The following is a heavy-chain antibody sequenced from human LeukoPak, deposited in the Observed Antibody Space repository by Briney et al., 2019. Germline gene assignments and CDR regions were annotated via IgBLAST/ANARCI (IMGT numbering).Heavy chain of an antibody. CDR3: ARGYWSGYSSGYFDY. D-gene: IGHD3-3*01. Sequence: SETLSLTCAVYGGSFSGYYWSWIRQPPGKGLEWIGEINHSGSTNYNPSLKSRVTISVDTSKNQFSLKLSSVTAADTAVYYCARGYWSGYSSGYFDYWGQGTLVTVSS. J-gene: IGHJ4*02. V-gene: IGHV4-34*01. CDR2: INHSGST. CDR1: GGSFSGYY.